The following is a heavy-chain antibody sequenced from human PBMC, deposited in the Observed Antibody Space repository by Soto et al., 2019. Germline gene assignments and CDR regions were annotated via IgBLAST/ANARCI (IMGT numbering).Heavy chain of an antibody. CDR1: GFTFSSYA. CDR3: DRGAVDSPYSFDI. V-gene: IGHV3-30-3*01. D-gene: IGHD3-10*01. J-gene: IGHJ3*02. CDR2: ISYDGSNK. Sequence: QPGGSLRLSCAASGFTFSSYAMHWVCQAPGKGLEWVAVISYDGSNKYYADSVKGRFTISRDNSKNTLYLQMNSLRAEDTAVYYCDRGAVDSPYSFDIWGQGTMFTVSS.